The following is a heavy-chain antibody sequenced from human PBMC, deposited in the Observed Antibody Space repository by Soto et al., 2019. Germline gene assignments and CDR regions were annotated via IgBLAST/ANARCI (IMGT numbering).Heavy chain of an antibody. CDR3: ASHYDSSGYYYRGLDY. CDR2: IIPIFGTA. J-gene: IGHJ4*02. CDR1: GGTFSSYA. V-gene: IGHV1-69*13. D-gene: IGHD3-22*01. Sequence: SVKVSCKASGGTFSSYAISWVRQAPGQGLEWMGGIIPIFGTADYAQKFQGRVTITADESTSTAYMELSSLRSEDTAVYYCASHYDSSGYYYRGLDYWGQGTLGTVSS.